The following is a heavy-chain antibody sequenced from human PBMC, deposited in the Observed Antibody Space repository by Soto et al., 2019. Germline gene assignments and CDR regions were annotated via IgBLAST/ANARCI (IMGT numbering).Heavy chain of an antibody. CDR2: IWYDGSSK. J-gene: IGHJ2*01. CDR3: ARGEDGYNLNWYFDL. V-gene: IGHV3-33*01. Sequence: QAQLVESGGGVVQPGRSLRLSCAASGFSFSSYGMHWVLQAPGKGLEWVAVIWYDGSSKYYADFVKGRFTISRDNSKNTLYLQMNSLRAEDTAVYYCARGEDGYNLNWYFDLCGRGTLVTVSS. D-gene: IGHD5-12*01. CDR1: GFSFSSYG.